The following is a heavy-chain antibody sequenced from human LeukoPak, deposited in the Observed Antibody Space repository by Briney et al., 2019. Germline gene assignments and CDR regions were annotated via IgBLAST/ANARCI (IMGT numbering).Heavy chain of an antibody. CDR2: ISGKGGSS. D-gene: IGHD1-26*01. CDR1: GFTFSDYG. CDR3: AKASPYSGSYSGAFDI. J-gene: IGHJ3*02. V-gene: IGHV3-23*01. Sequence: GGSLRLSCVVSGFTFSDYGMNWVRQAPAKGLEWVSGISGKGGSSYNADSVKGRFSVSRDNRKNTLYLQMNSLRVEDTAVYYCAKASPYSGSYSGAFDIWGQGTMVTVSS.